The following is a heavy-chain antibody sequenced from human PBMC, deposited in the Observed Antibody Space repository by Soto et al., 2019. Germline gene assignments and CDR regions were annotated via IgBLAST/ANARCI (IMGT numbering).Heavy chain of an antibody. CDR1: GASISTGDYY. CDR2: ISYIGST. D-gene: IGHD3-22*01. J-gene: IGHJ6*02. CDR3: DRGLSVRLYAMDV. V-gene: IGHV4-30-4*01. Sequence: PSETLSLTCTVSGASISTGDYYWSWIRQPPGKGLEWIGYISYIGSTFYNPSLKSRVNISLDTSQNQFYLKLSSATVADTAVYFCDRGLSVRLYAMDVWGQGTTVTVSS.